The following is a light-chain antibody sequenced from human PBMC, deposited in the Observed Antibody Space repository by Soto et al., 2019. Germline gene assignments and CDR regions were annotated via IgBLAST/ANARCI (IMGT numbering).Light chain of an antibody. Sequence: QSVLTQPPSASGTPGQRVTISCSGSSSNIGSNYVSWYQHLPGAAPTLLIYRSDQRPSGVPDRLSGSKSGTSASLAISGLRSDDEADYFCAVRDDSLSGHWVFGGGTKVTVL. CDR3: AVRDDSLSGHWV. CDR1: SSNIGSNY. J-gene: IGLJ3*02. CDR2: RSD. V-gene: IGLV1-47*01.